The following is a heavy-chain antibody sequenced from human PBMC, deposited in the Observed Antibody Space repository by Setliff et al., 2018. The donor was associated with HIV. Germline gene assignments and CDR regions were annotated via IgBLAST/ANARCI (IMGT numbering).Heavy chain of an antibody. V-gene: IGHV4-39*07. CDR3: AREPDY. CDR1: GDSFNGSHYL. CDR2: VYYNWAT. J-gene: IGHJ4*02. Sequence: PSETLSLTCTVSGDSFNGSHYLRGWIRQPPGKGLEWVGNVYYNWATYYNPSLKNRVTISVDTSKNQFSLRLTSVTAADTAVYYCAREPDYWGQGILVTVSS.